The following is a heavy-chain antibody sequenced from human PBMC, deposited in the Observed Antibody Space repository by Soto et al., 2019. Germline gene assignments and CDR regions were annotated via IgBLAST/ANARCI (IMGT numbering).Heavy chain of an antibody. CDR2: TYYRSKWYN. V-gene: IGHV6-1*01. J-gene: IGHJ4*02. CDR3: ARSPLGYDYVWGSYRYIRGLDY. Sequence: QSQTLSLTCAISGDSVSSNSAAWNWIRQSPSRGLEWLGRTYYRSKWYNDYAVSVKSRITINPDTSKNQFSLQLNSVTPEDTAVYYCARSPLGYDYVWGSYRYIRGLDYWGQGTLVTVSS. D-gene: IGHD3-16*02. CDR1: GDSVSSNSAA.